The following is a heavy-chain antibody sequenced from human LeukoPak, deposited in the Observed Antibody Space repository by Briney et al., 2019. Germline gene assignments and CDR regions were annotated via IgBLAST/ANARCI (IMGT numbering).Heavy chain of an antibody. Sequence: GGSLRLSCAASGFTFSSYAMSWVRQAPGKGLEWVSSISSSGGSTYYADSVKGRFTISRDNSKNTLYLQMNSLGAEDTALYYCAKEDHSGSYYYFDYWGQGTLVTVSS. CDR1: GFTFSSYA. CDR3: AKEDHSGSYYYFDY. D-gene: IGHD1-26*01. J-gene: IGHJ4*02. V-gene: IGHV3-23*01. CDR2: ISSSGGST.